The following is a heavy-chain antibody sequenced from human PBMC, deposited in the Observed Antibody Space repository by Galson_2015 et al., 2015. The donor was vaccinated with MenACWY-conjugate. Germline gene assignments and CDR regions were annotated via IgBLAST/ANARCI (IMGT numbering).Heavy chain of an antibody. CDR3: ASQTWTGYFDY. CDR2: IKQDGSEK. CDR1: GLTFNDYW. V-gene: IGHV3-7*03. J-gene: IGHJ4*02. D-gene: IGHD3-10*01. Sequence: SLRLSCAASGLTFNDYWMSWVRQAPGKGLEWVANIKQDGSEKYYVDSVKGRFTISRDNAKNSLYLQMNSLRAEDTVMYYCASQTWTGYFDYWGQGILDTVSS.